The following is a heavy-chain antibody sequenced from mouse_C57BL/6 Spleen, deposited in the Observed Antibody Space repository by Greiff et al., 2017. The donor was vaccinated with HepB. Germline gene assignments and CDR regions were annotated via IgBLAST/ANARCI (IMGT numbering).Heavy chain of an antibody. CDR2: INPNNGGT. J-gene: IGHJ3*01. CDR1: GYTFTDYN. V-gene: IGHV1-18*01. Sequence: VQLQQSGPELVKPGASVKIACKASGYTFTDYNMDWVKQSHGKSLEWIGDINPNNGGTIYNQKFKGKATLTVDKSSSTAYMELRSLTSEDTAVYYCARGGLRRFAYWGQGTLVTVSA. D-gene: IGHD2-4*01. CDR3: ARGGLRRFAY.